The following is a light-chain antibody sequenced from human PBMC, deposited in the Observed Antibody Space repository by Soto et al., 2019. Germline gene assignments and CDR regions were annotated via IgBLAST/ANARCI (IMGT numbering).Light chain of an antibody. V-gene: IGKV3-15*01. Sequence: EILMTQCPATLSVSPGERATLSCRASQSVSSNLAWYQQKPGQAPRLLIYGASTRATGIPARFSGSGSGTEFTLTISSLQSEDFAVYYCQQYNNWPPVAFGPGTKVDIK. CDR1: QSVSSN. J-gene: IGKJ3*01. CDR3: QQYNNWPPVA. CDR2: GAS.